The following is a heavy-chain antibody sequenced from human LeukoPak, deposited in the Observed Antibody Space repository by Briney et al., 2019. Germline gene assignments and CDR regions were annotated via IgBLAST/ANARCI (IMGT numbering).Heavy chain of an antibody. J-gene: IGHJ4*02. Sequence: SETLSLTCTVSGGSISSYYWSWIRQPAGKGLEWIGRIYTSGSTNYNPSLKSRVTMSVDTSKNQFSLKLSAVTAADTAVYYGVLGAAGTFDYWGQGTLVTVSS. CDR1: GGSISSYY. V-gene: IGHV4-4*07. D-gene: IGHD6-13*01. CDR2: IYTSGST. CDR3: VLGAAGTFDY.